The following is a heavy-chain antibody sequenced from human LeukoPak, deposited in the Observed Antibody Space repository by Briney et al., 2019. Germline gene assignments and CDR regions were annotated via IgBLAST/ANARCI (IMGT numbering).Heavy chain of an antibody. CDR2: IYSDGTT. CDR3: ARDLTYYYDGSGAGFDY. D-gene: IGHD3-22*01. Sequence: GGSLRLSCAASGFTVSSNYMSWVRQAPGKGLEWVSLIYSDGTTYYADSAKGRFTFSRDNSKNTLYLQMNSLRAEDTAVYYCARDLTYYYDGSGAGFDYWGQGTLVTVSS. CDR1: GFTVSSNY. J-gene: IGHJ4*02. V-gene: IGHV3-53*01.